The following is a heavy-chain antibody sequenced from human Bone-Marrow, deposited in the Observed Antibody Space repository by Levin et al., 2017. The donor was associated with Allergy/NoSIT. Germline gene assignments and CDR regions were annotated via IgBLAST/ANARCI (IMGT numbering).Heavy chain of an antibody. CDR2: ISSSSGTI. D-gene: IGHD6-6*01. CDR3: ARNWIAARLDS. Sequence: GGSLRLSCAASGFTFSSYSMNWVRQAPGKGLEWVSYISSSSGTIYYADSVKGRFTISRDNAKNSLSLQMNSLRAEDTAVYYCARNWIAARLDSWGRGTPVTVSA. V-gene: IGHV3-48*04. CDR1: GFTFSSYS. J-gene: IGHJ4*01.